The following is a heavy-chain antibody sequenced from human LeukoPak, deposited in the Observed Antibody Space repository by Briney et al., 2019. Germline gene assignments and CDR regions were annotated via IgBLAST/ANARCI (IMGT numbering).Heavy chain of an antibody. V-gene: IGHV4-34*01. Sequence: SETLSLTCAVYGGSFSGYYWSWIRQPPGKGLEWIGEINHSGSTNYNPSLKSRVTISVDTSKNQFSLKLSSATAADTAVYYCARGYSYGYYYYYYMDVWGKGTTVTVSS. J-gene: IGHJ6*03. CDR2: INHSGST. CDR1: GGSFSGYY. CDR3: ARGYSYGYYYYYYMDV. D-gene: IGHD5-18*01.